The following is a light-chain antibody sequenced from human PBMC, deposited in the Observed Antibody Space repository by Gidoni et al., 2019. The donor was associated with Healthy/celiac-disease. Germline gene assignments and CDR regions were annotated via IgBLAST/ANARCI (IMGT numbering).Light chain of an antibody. Sequence: DVPKAQSPSSRSASVGDIVNFTCRASQSSSSYLNWYQQKPGKAPKLLIYAASSLQSGVPSRFSGSGSGTDFTLTSSRLQPEDFATYYCQQSYSTPWTFGQGTKVEIK. CDR3: QQSYSTPWT. CDR2: AAS. V-gene: IGKV1-39*01. J-gene: IGKJ1*01. CDR1: QSSSSY.